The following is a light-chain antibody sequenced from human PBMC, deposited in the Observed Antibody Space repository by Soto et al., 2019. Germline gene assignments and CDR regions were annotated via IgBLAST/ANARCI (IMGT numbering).Light chain of an antibody. V-gene: IGKV3-11*01. Sequence: EIVLTQSPGTLSLSPGERATLSCRASQSVSSYLAWYQQKPGQAPRLLIYDASNRATGIPARFSGSGSGTDFTLTISSLEPEDFAVYYCQQRRDWLITFGPGTKVDIK. CDR3: QQRRDWLIT. CDR2: DAS. J-gene: IGKJ3*01. CDR1: QSVSSY.